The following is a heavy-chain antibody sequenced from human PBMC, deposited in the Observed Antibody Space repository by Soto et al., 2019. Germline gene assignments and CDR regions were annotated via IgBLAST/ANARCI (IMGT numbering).Heavy chain of an antibody. CDR2: ISSDGSST. CDR1: GFTFSSYW. Sequence: GGSLRLSCAASGFTFSSYWMHWVRQAPGKGLVWVSRISSDGSSTSYADSVKGRFTISRDNAKNTLYLQMNSLRAEDTAVYYCATSNVVVAARTDAFDIWGQGTMVTVSS. CDR3: ATSNVVVAARTDAFDI. V-gene: IGHV3-74*01. D-gene: IGHD2-15*01. J-gene: IGHJ3*02.